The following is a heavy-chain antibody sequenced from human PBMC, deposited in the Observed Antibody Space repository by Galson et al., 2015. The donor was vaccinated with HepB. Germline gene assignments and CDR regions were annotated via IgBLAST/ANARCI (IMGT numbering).Heavy chain of an antibody. CDR1: GFAFSTYS. J-gene: IGHJ3*02. CDR2: ISSRSSHI. D-gene: IGHD3-22*01. Sequence: SLRLSCAASGFAFSTYSMNWVRQAPGKGLEWVSSISSRSSHIYYAESVKGRFTISRDNAKNSLYLQVNSLRAEDTAVYYCARADSGISGYSVIYAFDMWGQGTMVTVSS. V-gene: IGHV3-21*01. CDR3: ARADSGISGYSVIYAFDM.